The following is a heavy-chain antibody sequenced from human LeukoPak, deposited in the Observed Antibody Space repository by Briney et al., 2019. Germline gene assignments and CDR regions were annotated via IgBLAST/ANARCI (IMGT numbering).Heavy chain of an antibody. CDR3: TRVRPPTTSDY. J-gene: IGHJ4*02. V-gene: IGHV4-61*02. Sequence: SETLSLTCTISGAYISSGDYYWTWIRQPAGKGLEWIGRIHTSGRTYYNSSLNSRVSISLEFSKNQFSLTLKSVTAADTAIHYCTRVRPPTTSDYWGQGTLVIVSS. CDR2: IHTSGRT. CDR1: GAYISSGDYY. D-gene: IGHD1-26*01.